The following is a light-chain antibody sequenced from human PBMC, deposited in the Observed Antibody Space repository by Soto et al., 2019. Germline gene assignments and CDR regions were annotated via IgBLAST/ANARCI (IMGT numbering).Light chain of an antibody. CDR3: AAWDDSLISGV. Sequence: QSVLTQPPSASGTPGQRVTISCSGSSSNIGSNTVNWYQQLPGTAPKLLIYSNNQRPSGVPDRFSGSKSGTSASLAISGLQSEDGADYYCAAWDDSLISGVFGGGTKLTVL. V-gene: IGLV1-44*01. CDR1: SSNIGSNT. J-gene: IGLJ3*02. CDR2: SNN.